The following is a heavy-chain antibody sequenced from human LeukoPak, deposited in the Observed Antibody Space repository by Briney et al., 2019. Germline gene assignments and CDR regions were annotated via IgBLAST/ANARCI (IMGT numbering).Heavy chain of an antibody. CDR3: ARDIAAAGQIDY. J-gene: IGHJ4*02. CDR1: GFTFSSYS. Sequence: GGSLRLSCAASGFTFSSYSMHWVRQAPGKGLEWVSSISSSSYIYYADSVKGRFTISRDNAKNSLFLQMNSLRAEDTAVYYCARDIAAAGQIDYWGQGTLVTVSS. D-gene: IGHD6-13*01. CDR2: ISSSSYI. V-gene: IGHV3-21*01.